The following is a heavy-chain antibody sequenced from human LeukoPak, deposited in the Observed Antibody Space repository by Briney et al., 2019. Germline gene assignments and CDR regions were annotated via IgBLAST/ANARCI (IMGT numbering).Heavy chain of an antibody. V-gene: IGHV4-39*07. Sequence: PSETLSLTCTVSGGSISSSSYYWGWIRQPPGKGLEWIGSIYYSGSTYYNPSLKSRVTISVDTSKNQFSLKLSSVTAADTAVYYCAERHDSSGYYPWEGTHDFDYWGQGTLVTVSS. D-gene: IGHD3-22*01. CDR2: IYYSGST. CDR3: AERHDSSGYYPWEGTHDFDY. J-gene: IGHJ4*02. CDR1: GGSISSSSYY.